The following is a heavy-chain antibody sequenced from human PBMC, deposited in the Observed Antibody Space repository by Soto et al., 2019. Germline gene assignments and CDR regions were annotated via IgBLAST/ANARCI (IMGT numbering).Heavy chain of an antibody. CDR1: GFTFSSYW. CDR2: IKQDGSGK. CDR3: ARDTRATGHDAFDI. Sequence: EVQLVESGGGLGQPGGSLRLSCAASGFTFSSYWMSWVRQAPGKGLEWGANIKQDGSGKYYVDSVKGRFTISSANAKNSLYVQMNGRRAEDTAVSYCARDTRATGHDAFDIWGQGTMVTVSS. V-gene: IGHV3-7*01. J-gene: IGHJ3*02. D-gene: IGHD1-26*01.